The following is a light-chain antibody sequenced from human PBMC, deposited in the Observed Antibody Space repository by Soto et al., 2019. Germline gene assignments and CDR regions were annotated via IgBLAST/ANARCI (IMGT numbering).Light chain of an antibody. V-gene: IGLV2-23*01. CDR3: CSYAGSGTYV. Sequence: QSVLTQPASVSGSPGQSITISCTGTSSDVGNYNLVSWYQQHPGRAPKLMIYEDSKRPSGVSNRFSGSKSGSTASLTIPGLQAEDEADYYCCSYAGSGTYVFGTGTKVTVL. J-gene: IGLJ1*01. CDR2: EDS. CDR1: SSDVGNYNL.